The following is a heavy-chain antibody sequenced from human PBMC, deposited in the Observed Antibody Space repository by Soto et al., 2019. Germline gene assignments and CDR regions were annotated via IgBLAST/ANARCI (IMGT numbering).Heavy chain of an antibody. D-gene: IGHD1-26*01. CDR2: IDSDGTDT. V-gene: IGHV3-23*05. CDR3: AKGRLAVGSDWFDS. Sequence: GVLRLSCEASGFTFYTYAMIWVRQAPGKGLEWVTAIDSDGTDTYYADFVKGRFTVSRDNSKNTLYLQMRSLTAEDTALYYCAKGRLAVGSDWFDSWGPGTLVTVSS. CDR1: GFTFYTYA. J-gene: IGHJ5*01.